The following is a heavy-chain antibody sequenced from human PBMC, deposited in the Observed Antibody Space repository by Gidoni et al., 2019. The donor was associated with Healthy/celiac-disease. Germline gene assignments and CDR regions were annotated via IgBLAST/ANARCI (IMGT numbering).Heavy chain of an antibody. CDR2: ISYDGSNK. CDR3: AKDLTDSGSLLLRVSCMDV. Sequence: QVQLVESGGGVVQPGRSLRLSCAASGFPFSSSGIRWVRQAPGKGLEGGAVISYDGSNKYYADSVKGRFTISRDNSKNTLYLQMNSLRAEDTAVYYCAKDLTDSGSLLLRVSCMDVWGQGTTVTVSS. J-gene: IGHJ6*02. CDR1: GFPFSSSG. D-gene: IGHD1-26*01. V-gene: IGHV3-30*18.